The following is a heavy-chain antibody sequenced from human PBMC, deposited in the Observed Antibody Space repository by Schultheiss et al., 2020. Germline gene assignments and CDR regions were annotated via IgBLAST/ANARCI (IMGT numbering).Heavy chain of an antibody. D-gene: IGHD3-22*01. CDR2: INDDGSST. V-gene: IGHV3-74*01. Sequence: GGSLRLSCAASGFTFSRYMMHWVRQAPGKGLVWVSYINDDGSSTSYADSVKGRFTISRDNAKNSLYLQMNSLRDEDTAVYYCARDSRLHSSGYYPDYWGQGTLVTVSS. CDR1: GFTFSRYM. CDR3: ARDSRLHSSGYYPDY. J-gene: IGHJ4*02.